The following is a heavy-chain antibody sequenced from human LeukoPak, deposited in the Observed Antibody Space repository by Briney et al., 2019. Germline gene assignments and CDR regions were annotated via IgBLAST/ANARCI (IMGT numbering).Heavy chain of an antibody. V-gene: IGHV3-30-3*02. CDR1: GFTFSSYA. Sequence: PGRSLRLSCAASGFTFSSYAMHWVRQAPGKGLEWVAVISYDGSNKYYADSVKGRFTISRDNSKNTLYLQMNSLRAEDTAVYYCAKPQGTAMALDYWGQGTLVTVSS. D-gene: IGHD5-18*01. CDR3: AKPQGTAMALDY. CDR2: ISYDGSNK. J-gene: IGHJ4*02.